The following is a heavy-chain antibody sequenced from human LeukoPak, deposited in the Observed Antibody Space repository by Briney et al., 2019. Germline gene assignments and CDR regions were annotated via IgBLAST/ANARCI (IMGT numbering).Heavy chain of an antibody. D-gene: IGHD2-21*02. J-gene: IGHJ4*02. V-gene: IGHV5-51*01. CDR3: ARHIVVVTAMGPPDY. CDR2: IYPGDSDT. CDR1: GYSFTSYW. Sequence: GESLKISCKGSGYSFTSYWIGWVRQMPGKGLGWMGIIYPGDSDTRYSPSFQGQVTISADKSISTAYLQWSSLKASDTAMYYCARHIVVVTAMGPPDYWGQGTLVTVSS.